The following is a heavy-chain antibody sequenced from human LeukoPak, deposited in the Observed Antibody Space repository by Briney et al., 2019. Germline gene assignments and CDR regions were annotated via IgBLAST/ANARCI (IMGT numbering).Heavy chain of an antibody. CDR1: GFTFSSYS. Sequence: PGGSLRLSCAASGFTFSSYSMNWVRQAPGKGLEWVSSISSSSSYIYYADSLKGRFTISRDNAKNSLYLEMNSLRAEDTAVYYCARGKEPVAGSLSHFDDSGQGTLVTVSS. CDR3: ARGKEPVAGSLSHFDD. J-gene: IGHJ4*02. V-gene: IGHV3-21*01. D-gene: IGHD6-19*01. CDR2: ISSSSSYI.